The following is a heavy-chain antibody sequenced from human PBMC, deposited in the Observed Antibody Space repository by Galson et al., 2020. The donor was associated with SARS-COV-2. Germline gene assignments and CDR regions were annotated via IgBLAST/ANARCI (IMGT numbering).Heavy chain of an antibody. CDR1: GFTIYGNY. J-gene: IGHJ6*02. CDR2: IYAYSGANT. Sequence: TGGSLRLSCAATGFTIYGNYINWVRQAPGKGLEWVSIIYAYSGANTYYADSVRGRFTISRHNSENTVYLQMDSLRVEDTAVYYCAREVGGMNVWGQGTTVIVSS. V-gene: IGHV3-53*04. CDR3: AREVGGMNV.